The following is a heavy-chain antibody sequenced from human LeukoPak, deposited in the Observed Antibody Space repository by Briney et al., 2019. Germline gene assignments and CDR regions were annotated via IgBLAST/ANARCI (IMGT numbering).Heavy chain of an antibody. J-gene: IGHJ2*01. CDR2: ISNGGGMT. D-gene: IGHD1-26*01. V-gene: IGHV3-23*01. CDR3: AKYRGAAVNSWHFDL. CDR1: GFTFSAYA. Sequence: GGPLRLSCAASGFTFSAYAMSWVPQAPGEGLEWVSTISNGGGMTYYADSVKGRFTISRDNSKNTLYLQMNSLRADDTAVYYCAKYRGAAVNSWHFDLWGRGTLVTVSS.